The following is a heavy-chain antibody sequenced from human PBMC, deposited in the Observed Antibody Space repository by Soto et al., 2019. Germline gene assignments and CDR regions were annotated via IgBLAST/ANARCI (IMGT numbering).Heavy chain of an antibody. CDR1: GVSITTGSYY. Sequence: QLQLQESGPGLVKPSETLSLTCTVSGVSITTGSYYWGWIRQPPGKGLEWIGSIYYSGRTGYNPSLKSRVTISVDTSKSQFSLRLGCVTAADTAVYYCARQASEGYSSSPFRYWGQGTLVTVSS. V-gene: IGHV4-39*01. D-gene: IGHD6-6*01. CDR2: IYYSGRT. CDR3: ARQASEGYSSSPFRY. J-gene: IGHJ4*02.